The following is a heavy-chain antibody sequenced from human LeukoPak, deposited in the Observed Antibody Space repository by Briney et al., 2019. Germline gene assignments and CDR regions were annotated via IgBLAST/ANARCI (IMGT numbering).Heavy chain of an antibody. CDR3: ARAVGGY. CDR1: GFTFSSYA. J-gene: IGHJ4*02. V-gene: IGHV3-7*01. CDR2: IKQDGSEK. D-gene: IGHD3-10*01. Sequence: GGSLRLSCAASGFTFSSYAMSWVRQAPGKGLEWVANIKQDGSEKYYVDSVKGRFTISRDNAKNSLYLQMNSLRAEDTAVYYCARAVGGYWGQGTLVTVSS.